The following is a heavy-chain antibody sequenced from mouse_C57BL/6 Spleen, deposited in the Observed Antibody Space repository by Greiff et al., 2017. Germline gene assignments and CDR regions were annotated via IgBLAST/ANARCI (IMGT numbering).Heavy chain of an antibody. J-gene: IGHJ4*01. CDR3: TRASYFDAMDY. V-gene: IGHV1-15*01. CDR1: GYTFTDYE. D-gene: IGHD2-10*01. Sequence: QVQLQQSGAELVRPGASVTLSCKASGYTFTDYEMHWVKQTPVPGLEWIGAIDPETGGTAYNQKFKGKAILTADKSSSTAYMELRSLTSEDSAVYYCTRASYFDAMDYWGQGTSVTVSS. CDR2: IDPETGGT.